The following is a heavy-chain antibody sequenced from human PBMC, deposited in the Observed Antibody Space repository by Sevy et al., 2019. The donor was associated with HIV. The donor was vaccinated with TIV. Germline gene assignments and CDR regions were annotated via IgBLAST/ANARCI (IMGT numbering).Heavy chain of an antibody. CDR2: ISYVGKT. CDR3: AKIFAH. V-gene: IGHV4-39*02. CDR1: GGSISSSGSF. Sequence: SETLSLTCNVSGGSISSSGSFWGWIRQSPGKGLEWIGDISYVGKTNYNPSLRGHVTISRDTSNNHFSLRRKYVTAEDTGVYYCAKIFAHWGQGTLVTVSS. J-gene: IGHJ5*02.